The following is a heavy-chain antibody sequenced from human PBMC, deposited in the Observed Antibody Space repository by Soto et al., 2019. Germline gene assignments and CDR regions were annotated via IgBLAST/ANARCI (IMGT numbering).Heavy chain of an antibody. CDR1: GFIVSSSY. J-gene: IGHJ4*02. Sequence: EVQLVESGGGLTQPGGSLRIPCVGSGFIVSSSYMIWVRQAPGKGLEGVSILYNHGKTNYVDSVKDRYTITRDNSKNTDYLKVNSLRVEDTAVYYCARLTAAERHWGQGALVPVSS. D-gene: IGHD1-1*01. V-gene: IGHV3-53*01. CDR2: LYNHGKT. CDR3: ARLTAAERH.